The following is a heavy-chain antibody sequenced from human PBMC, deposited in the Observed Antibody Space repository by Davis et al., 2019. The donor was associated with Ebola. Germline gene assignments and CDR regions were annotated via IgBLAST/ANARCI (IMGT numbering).Heavy chain of an antibody. CDR3: AIAACSSTSCYLMNWYFDL. CDR2: ISGSGGST. CDR1: GFTFRAYG. V-gene: IGHV3-23*01. Sequence: GKSLKISCAASGFTFRAYGMAWVRQAPGKGLEWVSAISGSGGSTYYADSVKGRFTISRDNSKNTLYLQMNSLRAEDTAVYYCAIAACSSTSCYLMNWYFDLWGRGTLVTVSS. J-gene: IGHJ2*01. D-gene: IGHD2-2*01.